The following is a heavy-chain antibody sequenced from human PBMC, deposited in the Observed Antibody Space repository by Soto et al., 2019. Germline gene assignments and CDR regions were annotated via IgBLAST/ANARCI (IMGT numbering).Heavy chain of an antibody. J-gene: IGHJ6*02. CDR2: INHSGST. V-gene: IGHV4-34*01. CDR1: GGSFSGYY. CDR3: ARFYYYYGMDV. Sequence: QVQLQQWGAGLLKPSETLSLTCAVYGGSFSGYYWSWIRQPPGKGLEWIGEINHSGSTNYNPPLKGRVTIAVDTSKNQFSLKLSSVTAADTAGYYCARFYYYYGMDVWAKGPRSPSP.